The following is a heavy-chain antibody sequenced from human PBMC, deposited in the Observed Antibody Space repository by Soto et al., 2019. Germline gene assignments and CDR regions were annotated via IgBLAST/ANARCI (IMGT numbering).Heavy chain of an antibody. CDR1: GGSFSGYY. V-gene: IGHV4-34*01. D-gene: IGHD5-12*01. Sequence: QVQLQQWGAGLLKPSETLSLTCAVYGGSFSGYYWSWIRQPPGKGLEWIGEINHSGSTNYNPTLKSRVTISVDTTKNQFSLKLSSVAAADTAVYYCGRGEGGEATMWRVFDYWGQGTLVTVSS. CDR2: INHSGST. J-gene: IGHJ4*02. CDR3: GRGEGGEATMWRVFDY.